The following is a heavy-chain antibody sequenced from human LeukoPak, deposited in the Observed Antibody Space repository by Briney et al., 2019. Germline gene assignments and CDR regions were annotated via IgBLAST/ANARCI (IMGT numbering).Heavy chain of an antibody. V-gene: IGHV4-39*07. CDR2: IYYSGST. Sequence: PSETLSLTCTVSGGSISSSTYYWGWIRQPPGKGLEWIGSIYYSGSTYYNPSLKGRVTISVDTSKNQFSLKLSSVTAADTAVYYCARVFGYRSSFYDYWGQGTLVTVSS. CDR1: GGSISSSTYY. CDR3: ARVFGYRSSFYDY. D-gene: IGHD5-24*01. J-gene: IGHJ4*02.